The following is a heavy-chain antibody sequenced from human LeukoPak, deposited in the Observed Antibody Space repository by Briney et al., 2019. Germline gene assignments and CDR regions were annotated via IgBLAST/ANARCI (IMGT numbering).Heavy chain of an antibody. V-gene: IGHV4-59*08. J-gene: IGHJ5*01. CDR2: IFHSGSP. D-gene: IGHD5-18*01. CDR3: VRHSHSYGPYNWFDP. CDR1: DGSINSYH. Sequence: SETLSRTCNVTDGSINSYHWSWIRQPPGKGLQWLGYIFHSGSPHYNPSLKSRLTLSLDTSRSQISLKLDSVTAADTAVYFCVRHSHSYGPYNWFDPWGQGALVTVSS.